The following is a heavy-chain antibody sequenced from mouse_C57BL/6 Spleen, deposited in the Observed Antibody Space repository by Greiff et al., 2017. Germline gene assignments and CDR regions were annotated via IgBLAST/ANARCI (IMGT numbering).Heavy chain of an antibody. CDR2: ISSGGSYP. J-gene: IGHJ2*01. CDR1: GFTFSSYG. CDR3: ARHGGTSFDY. Sequence: EVKLVESGGDLVKPGGSLKLSCAASGFTFSSYGMSWVRQTPDKRLEWVATISSGGSYPYYPDSVKGRFTISRDNAKNTLYLQMSSLKSEDTAMYYCARHGGTSFDYWGQGTTLTVSS. V-gene: IGHV5-6*01. D-gene: IGHD3-3*01.